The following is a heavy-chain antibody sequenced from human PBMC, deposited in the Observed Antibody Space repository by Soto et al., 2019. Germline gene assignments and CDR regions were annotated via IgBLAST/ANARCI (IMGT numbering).Heavy chain of an antibody. CDR3: AKENGYSSSWFEFDY. Sequence: EVQLLESGGGLVQPGGTLRLSCAASGFTFSSYAMSWVRQAPGKGLEWVSAISGSGGSTYYADSVKGRFTISRDNSKNTLYLQMNSLRAEYTAVSYCAKENGYSSSWFEFDYWGQGTLVTVSA. J-gene: IGHJ4*02. CDR1: GFTFSSYA. CDR2: ISGSGGST. D-gene: IGHD6-13*01. V-gene: IGHV3-23*01.